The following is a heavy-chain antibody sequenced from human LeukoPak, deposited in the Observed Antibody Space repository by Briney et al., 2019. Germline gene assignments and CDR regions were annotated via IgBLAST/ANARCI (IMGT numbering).Heavy chain of an antibody. CDR3: ATNHRGAFAVVWDS. CDR2: IYTSGST. Sequence: SETLSLTCTVSGGSISSGSYYWSWIRQPAGKGLEWIGRIYTSGSTNYNPSLKSRVTISVDTSKNQFSLKLSSVTAADTAVYYCATNHRGAFAVVWDSWGQGTLVTVSS. J-gene: IGHJ4*02. V-gene: IGHV4-61*02. CDR1: GGSISSGSYY. D-gene: IGHD2-2*01.